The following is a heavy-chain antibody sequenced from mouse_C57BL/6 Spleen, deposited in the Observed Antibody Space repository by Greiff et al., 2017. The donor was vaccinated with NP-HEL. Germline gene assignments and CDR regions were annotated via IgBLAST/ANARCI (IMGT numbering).Heavy chain of an antibody. V-gene: IGHV1-69*01. CDR3: ARRRASYDGYLWYFDV. J-gene: IGHJ1*03. CDR1: GYTFTSYW. D-gene: IGHD2-3*01. Sequence: VQLQQPGAELVMPGASVKLSCKASGYTFTSYWMHWVKQRPGQGLEWIGEIDPSDSYTNYNQKFKGKSTLTVDKSSSTAYMQLSSLTSEDSAVYYCARRRASYDGYLWYFDVWGTGTTVTVSS. CDR2: IDPSDSYT.